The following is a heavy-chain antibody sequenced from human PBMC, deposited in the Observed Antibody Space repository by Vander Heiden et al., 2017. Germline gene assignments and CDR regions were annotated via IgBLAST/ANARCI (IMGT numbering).Heavy chain of an antibody. Sequence: EVQLLESGGGLVKSGGSLRLACNASGFTFSSYPMSWVRQDPGKGLGWVSAIRDSGTSTYYADSVKGRFTISRDNSKNTLYLQMNRLRADDTAVYYCAKVPRTHQYRFDYWGQGTLVTVSS. J-gene: IGHJ4*02. CDR2: IRDSGTST. CDR1: GFTFSSYP. CDR3: AKVPRTHQYRFDY. D-gene: IGHD3-16*02. V-gene: IGHV3-23*01.